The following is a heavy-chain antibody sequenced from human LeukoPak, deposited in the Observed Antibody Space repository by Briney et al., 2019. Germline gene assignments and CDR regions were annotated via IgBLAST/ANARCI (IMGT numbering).Heavy chain of an antibody. V-gene: IGHV1-69*04. Sequence: ASVKVSCKASGGTFSSYAISWVRQAPGQGLEWMGRIIPILGIADYAQQFQGRVTITADKSTGTAYMELRSLRSEDTAVYYCAGSLYYYDSGSYYTPFDYWGQGTLVTVSS. CDR2: IIPILGIA. CDR1: GGTFSSYA. D-gene: IGHD3-10*01. J-gene: IGHJ4*02. CDR3: AGSLYYYDSGSYYTPFDY.